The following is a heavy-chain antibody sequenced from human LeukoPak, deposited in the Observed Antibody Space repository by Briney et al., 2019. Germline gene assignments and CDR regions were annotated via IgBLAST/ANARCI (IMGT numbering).Heavy chain of an antibody. CDR1: GYSISSGYY. D-gene: IGHD3-9*01. V-gene: IGHV4-38-2*02. J-gene: IGHJ4*02. Sequence: SETLSLTCTVSGYSISSGYYWGWIRQPPGKGLEWIGSIYHSGSTYYNPSLKGRVTISVDTSKNQFSLKLSSVTAADTAVYYCVTIGGSYFDYWGQGTLVTVSS. CDR2: IYHSGST. CDR3: VTIGGSYFDY.